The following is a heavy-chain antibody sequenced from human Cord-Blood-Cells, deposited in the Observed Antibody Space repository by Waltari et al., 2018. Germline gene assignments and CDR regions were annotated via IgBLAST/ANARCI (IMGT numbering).Heavy chain of an antibody. CDR2: FDPEDGET. D-gene: IGHD4-17*01. Sequence: QVQLVQSGAEVKKPGASVKVHCKVSGYTLTELSMHWVRTAPGKGLEWMGGFDPEDGETIYAQKFQGRVTMTEDTSTDTAYMELSSLRSEDTAVYYCATVKGDYGDYGWYFDLWGRGTLVTVSS. V-gene: IGHV1-24*01. J-gene: IGHJ2*01. CDR3: ATVKGDYGDYGWYFDL. CDR1: GYTLTELS.